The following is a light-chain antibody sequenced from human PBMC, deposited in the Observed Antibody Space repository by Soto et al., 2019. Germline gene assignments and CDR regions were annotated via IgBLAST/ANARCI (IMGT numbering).Light chain of an antibody. V-gene: IGKV3-20*01. J-gene: IGKJ5*01. CDR3: QQYGTSPIT. CDR1: QSVSSIY. Sequence: EIVMTQSPATLSVSPGERATLSCRASQSVSSIYLAWYQQKPGQAPRLLIYGASSRATGIPDRFSGSGSGTDFTLTISRLEPEDFAVYYCQQYGTSPITFGQGTRLEI. CDR2: GAS.